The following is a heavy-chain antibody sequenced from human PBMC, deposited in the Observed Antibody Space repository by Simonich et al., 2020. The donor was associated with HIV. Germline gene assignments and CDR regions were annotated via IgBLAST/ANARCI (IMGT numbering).Heavy chain of an antibody. CDR1: GGSFSGHY. J-gene: IGHJ6*03. CDR3: ARGRVGATTDRDYYYMDV. V-gene: IGHV4-34*01. CDR2: INHSGST. D-gene: IGHD1-26*01. Sequence: QVQPQQWGAGLLKPSETLSLTCAVNGGSFSGHYWTWIRQPPGKGLEWIGEINHSGSTNHNTSLKSRVTISVDTSKNQFSLKLSSVTAADTAVYYCARGRVGATTDRDYYYMDVWGKGTTVTVSS.